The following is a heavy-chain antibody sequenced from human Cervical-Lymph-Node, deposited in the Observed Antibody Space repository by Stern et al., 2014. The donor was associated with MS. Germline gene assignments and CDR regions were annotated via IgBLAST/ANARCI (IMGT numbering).Heavy chain of an antibody. CDR3: MGVGDAMHV. Sequence: QLVQSGGGVVQPGRSLTLSCAASGFSLSNSGMHWVRQAQGKGLEWVAVMSFVGGNKKYGDSVKGRFSISRDMANNTLFLQMNSLRPEDTAVYYCMGVGDAMHVWGQGTTVIVSS. CDR2: MSFVGGNK. J-gene: IGHJ6*02. V-gene: IGHV3-30*03. CDR1: GFSLSNSG.